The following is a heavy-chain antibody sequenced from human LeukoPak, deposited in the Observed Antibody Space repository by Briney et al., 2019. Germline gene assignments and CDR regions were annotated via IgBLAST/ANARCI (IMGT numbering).Heavy chain of an antibody. J-gene: IGHJ4*02. CDR3: ARTPLTGYYLPGYFDY. CDR2: ISTSSSYI. Sequence: PGGSLRLSCTASGFTFSRSSMNWVRQAPGKGLEWVSSISTSSSYIYYADSVKGRFTISRDNAKNSLYLQMNSLRAEDTAVYYCARTPLTGYYLPGYFDYWGQGTLVTVSS. CDR1: GFTFSRSS. D-gene: IGHD3-9*01. V-gene: IGHV3-21*01.